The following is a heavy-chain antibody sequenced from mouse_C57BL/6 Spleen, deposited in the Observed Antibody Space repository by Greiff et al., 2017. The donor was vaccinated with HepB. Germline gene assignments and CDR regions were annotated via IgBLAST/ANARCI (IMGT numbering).Heavy chain of an antibody. J-gene: IGHJ2*01. CDR1: GYSFTGYY. Sequence: EVQLQQSGPELVKPGASVKISCKASGYSFTGYYMNWVKQSPEKSLEWIGEINPSTGGTTYNQKFKAKATLTVDKSSSTAYMQLKSLRSEDSAVYYCAKRFFDYWGQGTTLTVSS. CDR2: INPSTGGT. V-gene: IGHV1-42*01. CDR3: AKRFFDY.